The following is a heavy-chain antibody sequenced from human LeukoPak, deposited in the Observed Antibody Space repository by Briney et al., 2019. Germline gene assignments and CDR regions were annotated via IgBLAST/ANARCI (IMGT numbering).Heavy chain of an antibody. D-gene: IGHD3-10*01. V-gene: IGHV3-23*01. J-gene: IGHJ4*02. CDR2: ISGSGGST. CDR1: GFTFSSYA. Sequence: GGSLRLSCAASGFTFSSYAMSWVRQAPGKGLEWVSAISGSGGSTYYADSVKGRFTTSRDNSKNTLYLQMNSLRAEDTAVYYCAKDLMGLLWFGELLSPDYWGQGTLVTVSS. CDR3: AKDLMGLLWFGELLSPDY.